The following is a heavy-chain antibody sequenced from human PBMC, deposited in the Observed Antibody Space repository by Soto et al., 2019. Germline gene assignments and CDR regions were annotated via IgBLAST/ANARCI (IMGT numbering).Heavy chain of an antibody. CDR3: ARDSLAVVVITLFAFDI. V-gene: IGHV3-21*01. J-gene: IGHJ3*02. D-gene: IGHD3-22*01. Sequence: PGGSLRLSCAASGLTFSSYSMNWVRQAPGKGLEWVSSISSSSSYIYYADSVKGRFTISRDNAKNSLYLQMNSLRAEDTAVYYCARDSLAVVVITLFAFDIWGQGTMVTVSS. CDR2: ISSSSSYI. CDR1: GLTFSSYS.